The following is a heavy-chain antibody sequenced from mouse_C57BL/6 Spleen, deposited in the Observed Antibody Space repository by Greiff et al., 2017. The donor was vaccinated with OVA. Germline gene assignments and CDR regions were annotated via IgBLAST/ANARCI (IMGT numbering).Heavy chain of an antibody. V-gene: IGHV1-82*01. J-gene: IGHJ4*01. D-gene: IGHD1-1*01. Sequence: VKLMESGPELVKPGASVKISCKASGYAFSSSWMNWVKQRPGKGLEWIGRIYPGDGDTNYNGKFKGKATLTADKSSSTAYMQLSSQTFEDSAVYFCARDGITTVVAAYAMDYGGQGTSVTVS. CDR3: ARDGITTVVAAYAMDY. CDR1: GYAFSSSW. CDR2: IYPGDGDT.